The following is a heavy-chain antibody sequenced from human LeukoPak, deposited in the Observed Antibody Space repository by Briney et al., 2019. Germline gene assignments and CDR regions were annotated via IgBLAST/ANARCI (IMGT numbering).Heavy chain of an antibody. CDR2: IGTAGDT. D-gene: IGHD1-26*01. Sequence: GGSLRLSCAASGFTFSSYDMHWVRHATGKDLEWVSAIGTAGDTYYPGSVKGRFTISRENAKNSLYLQMNSLRAGDTAVYYCGRGSHTIGGNYFDYWGQGTLVTVSS. CDR1: GFTFSSYD. CDR3: GRGSHTIGGNYFDY. J-gene: IGHJ4*02. V-gene: IGHV3-13*01.